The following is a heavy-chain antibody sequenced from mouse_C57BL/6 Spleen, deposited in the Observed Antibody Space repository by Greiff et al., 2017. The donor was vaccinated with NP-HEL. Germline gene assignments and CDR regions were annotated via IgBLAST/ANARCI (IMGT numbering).Heavy chain of an antibody. CDR3: ARDGNWYFDV. Sequence: VQLQQSGPELVKPGASVKISCKASGYAFSSSWMNWVKQRPGKGLEWIGRIYPGDGDTNYNGKFKGKATLTADKSSSTAYMQLSSLTSEDSAVYFCARDGNWYFDVWGKGTTVTVSS. CDR1: GYAFSSSW. J-gene: IGHJ1*03. D-gene: IGHD1-1*01. V-gene: IGHV1-82*01. CDR2: IYPGDGDT.